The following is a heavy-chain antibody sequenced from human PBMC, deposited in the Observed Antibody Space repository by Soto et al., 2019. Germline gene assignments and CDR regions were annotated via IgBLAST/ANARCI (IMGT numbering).Heavy chain of an antibody. CDR3: ASSGYYLMGYKNEPNYDAFDI. CDR1: GYSFTSYW. Sequence: HGESLKISCKGSGYSFTSYWIGWVRQMPGKGLEWMGIIYPGDSDTRYSPSFQGQVTISADKSISTAYLQWSSLKASDTAMYYCASSGYYLMGYKNEPNYDAFDIWGQGTVVTVSS. J-gene: IGHJ3*02. V-gene: IGHV5-51*01. CDR2: IYPGDSDT. D-gene: IGHD3-22*01.